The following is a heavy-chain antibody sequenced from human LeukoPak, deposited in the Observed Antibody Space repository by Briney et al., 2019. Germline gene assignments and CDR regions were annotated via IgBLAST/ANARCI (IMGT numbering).Heavy chain of an antibody. CDR3: ARGDSVPLGGGNLLRVLYFND. V-gene: IGHV1-69*13. Sequence: SVKVSCKASGYTFTSYGISWVRQAPGQGLEWMGGIIPMFGSTDYAQKFQGRLTITADESTPTAYLELSSLRSEDTAVYYCARGDSVPLGGGNLLRVLYFNDWGQGTLVAVSS. CDR1: GYTFTSYG. J-gene: IGHJ1*01. CDR2: IIPMFGST. D-gene: IGHD4-23*01.